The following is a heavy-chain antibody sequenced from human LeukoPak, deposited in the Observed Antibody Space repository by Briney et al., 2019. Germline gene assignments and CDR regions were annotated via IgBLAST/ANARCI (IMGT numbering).Heavy chain of an antibody. D-gene: IGHD1-26*01. J-gene: IGHJ3*02. CDR2: ISSSGST. CDR3: ARLWWEPRPHAFDI. CDR1: GDSISSGDYY. V-gene: IGHV4-61*02. Sequence: PSETLSLTCTVSGDSISSGDYYWSWIRQPAGKGLEWIGRISSSGSTNYNPSLKSRVTISVDTSKNQFSLKLSSVTAADTAVYYCARLWWEPRPHAFDIWGQGTMVTVSS.